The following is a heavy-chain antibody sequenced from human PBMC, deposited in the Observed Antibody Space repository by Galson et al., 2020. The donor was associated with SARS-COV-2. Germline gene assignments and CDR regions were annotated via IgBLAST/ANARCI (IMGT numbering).Heavy chain of an antibody. D-gene: IGHD1-7*01. CDR2: IKSKTDGGTT. V-gene: IGHV3-15*01. CDR3: TTDTRWNYASPRPGTGGVACDI. J-gene: IGHJ3*02. Sequence: GGSLRLSCAASGFTFSNAWMSWVRQAPGKGLEWVGRIKSKTDGGTTDYGAPVKGRFTISRDDSKNTLYLQMNSLKTEDTAVYYCTTDTRWNYASPRPGTGGVACDIWGQGTMVTVSS. CDR1: GFTFSNAW.